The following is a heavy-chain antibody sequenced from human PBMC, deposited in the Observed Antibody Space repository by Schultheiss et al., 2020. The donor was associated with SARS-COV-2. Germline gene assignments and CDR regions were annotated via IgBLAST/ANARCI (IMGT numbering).Heavy chain of an antibody. CDR3: ARDLYSRTRGTVTTGGLDN. J-gene: IGHJ4*02. Sequence: GGSLRLSCAASGFTVSQYYMNWVRQAPGKGLEWISVIYSGSSTYYADSVKGRFTISRDTSKNMVYLQMNSLRPDDTAVYYCARDLYSRTRGTVTTGGLDNWGQGTPVTVSS. CDR2: IYSGSST. CDR1: GFTVSQYY. D-gene: IGHD4-17*01. V-gene: IGHV3-53*05.